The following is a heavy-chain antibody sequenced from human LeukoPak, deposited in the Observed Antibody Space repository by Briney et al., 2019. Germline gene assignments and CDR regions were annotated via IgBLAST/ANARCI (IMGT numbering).Heavy chain of an antibody. CDR3: ARVFARGGEISGSYYYY. CDR1: GGTFSSYA. Sequence: SVKVSCKASGGTFSSYAISWVRQAPGQGLEWMGGIIPMFGTANYAQKFQGRVTITTDESTSTAYMELSSLGSEDTAMYYCARVFARGGEISGSYYYYWGQGTLVAVSS. V-gene: IGHV1-69*05. CDR2: IIPMFGTA. D-gene: IGHD1-26*01. J-gene: IGHJ4*02.